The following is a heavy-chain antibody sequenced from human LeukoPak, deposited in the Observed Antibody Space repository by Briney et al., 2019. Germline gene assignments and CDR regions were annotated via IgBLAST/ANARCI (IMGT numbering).Heavy chain of an antibody. CDR2: ISAYNGNT. CDR1: GYTFTSYG. Sequence: ASVKVSCKASGYTFTSYGISWVRQAPGQGLEWMGWISAYNGNTNYAQKLQGRVTMTTDTSTATVYMELRSLRSDDTAVYYCARETRRLYYEDYHGMDVWGQGTTVTVSS. J-gene: IGHJ6*02. V-gene: IGHV1-18*01. D-gene: IGHD3-16*01. CDR3: ARETRRLYYEDYHGMDV.